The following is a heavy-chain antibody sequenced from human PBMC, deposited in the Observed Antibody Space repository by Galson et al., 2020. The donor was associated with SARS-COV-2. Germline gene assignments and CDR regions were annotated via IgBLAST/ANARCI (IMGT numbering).Heavy chain of an antibody. J-gene: IGHJ2*01. D-gene: IGHD3-16*01. CDR1: GVSISTTNY. V-gene: IGHV4-38-2*01. Sequence: SETLSLTCAVSGVSISTTNYWSWIRQAPGKGLEWIGSVYPSGSTYFNPSLKSRVTISLDTSKNQFSLRLTSVTAADTALYYCARQGLPMICRLTWPGGFCDLWGRGTRVTVSS. CDR3: ARQGLPMICRLTWPGGFCDL. CDR2: VYPSGST.